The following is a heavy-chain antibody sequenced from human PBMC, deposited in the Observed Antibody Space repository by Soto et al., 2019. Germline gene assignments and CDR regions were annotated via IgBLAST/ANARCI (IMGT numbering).Heavy chain of an antibody. CDR3: ARSGATYYDILTGQKKYYFDY. CDR1: GGSISSSNW. CDR2: IYHSGST. D-gene: IGHD3-9*01. V-gene: IGHV4-4*02. J-gene: IGHJ4*02. Sequence: QVQLQESGPGLVKPSGTLSLTCAVSGGSISSSNWWSWVRQPPGKGLEWIGEIYHSGSTNYNPSLKSRVTISVDKSKNQFSLKLSSVTAADTAVYYCARSGATYYDILTGQKKYYFDYWGQGTLVTVSS.